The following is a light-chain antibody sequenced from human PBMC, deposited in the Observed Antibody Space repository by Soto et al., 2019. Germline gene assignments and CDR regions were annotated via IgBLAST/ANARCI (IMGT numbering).Light chain of an antibody. CDR1: QSVLYSSNNKNY. CDR2: WGS. CDR3: QQYYSTPRT. V-gene: IGKV4-1*01. J-gene: IGKJ1*01. Sequence: DIVMTQSPDSLAVSLGERATINCKSSQSVLYSSNNKNYLAWYQQKPGQPPKLLMYWGSTRESGVPDRFSGSGSGTDVTLTISSLQAEDVAVYYCQQYYSTPRTFGQGTKVEIK.